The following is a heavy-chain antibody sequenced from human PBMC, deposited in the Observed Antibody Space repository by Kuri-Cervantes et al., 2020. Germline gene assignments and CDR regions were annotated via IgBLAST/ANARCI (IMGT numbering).Heavy chain of an antibody. CDR3: ARWYYDFWSGYSIYGMDV. V-gene: IGHV4-4*07. D-gene: IGHD3-3*01. Sequence: SETLSLTCTVSSGSISSYYWSWIRQPAGKGLEWIGRIYTSGSTNYNPSLKSRVTMSVDTSKNQFSLKLSSVTAADTAVYYCARWYYDFWSGYSIYGMDVWGQGTTVTVSS. J-gene: IGHJ6*02. CDR1: SGSISSYY. CDR2: IYTSGST.